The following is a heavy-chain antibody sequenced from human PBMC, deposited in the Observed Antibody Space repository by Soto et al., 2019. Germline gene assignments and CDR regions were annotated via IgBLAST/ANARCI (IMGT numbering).Heavy chain of an antibody. Sequence: HEHLVQSGAEVKRPGASLKVSCKASGYSFTGYYIHWVRQAPGQGLEWMGWINPDSGATNYAQNFQARVTLTSDTSISTASMDLTSLTSDDAAVYYCARGDYGTGGYPFPYFDYWGQGTLDIGSS. CDR3: ARGDYGTGGYPFPYFDY. CDR2: INPDSGAT. CDR1: GYSFTGYY. D-gene: IGHD2-8*02. V-gene: IGHV1-2*02. J-gene: IGHJ4*02.